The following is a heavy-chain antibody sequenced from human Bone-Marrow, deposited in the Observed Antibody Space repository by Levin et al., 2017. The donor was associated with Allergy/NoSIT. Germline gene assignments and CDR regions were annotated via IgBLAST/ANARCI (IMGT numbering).Heavy chain of an antibody. Sequence: ASVKVSCKASGYTFTSYAMHWVRQAPGQRLEWMGWINAGNGNTKYSQKFQGRVTITRDTSASTAYMELSSLRSEDTAVYYCARSSASWGYYDSSGYLAFDIWGQGTMVTVSS. CDR2: INAGNGNT. D-gene: IGHD3-22*01. J-gene: IGHJ3*02. CDR3: ARSSASWGYYDSSGYLAFDI. V-gene: IGHV1-3*01. CDR1: GYTFTSYA.